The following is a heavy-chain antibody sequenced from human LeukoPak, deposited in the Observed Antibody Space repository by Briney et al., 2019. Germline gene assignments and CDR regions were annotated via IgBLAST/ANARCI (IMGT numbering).Heavy chain of an antibody. CDR2: ISSSSSTI. CDR1: GFTFSSYS. CDR3: ARMTTY. V-gene: IGHV3-48*01. J-gene: IGHJ4*02. D-gene: IGHD1-14*01. Sequence: GGSLRLSCAASGFTFSSYSMNWVRQAPGKGLEWVSYISSSSSTIYYADSVKGRFTISRDNAKNSLHLQMNSLRAEDTAVYYCARMTTYWGQGTLVTVSS.